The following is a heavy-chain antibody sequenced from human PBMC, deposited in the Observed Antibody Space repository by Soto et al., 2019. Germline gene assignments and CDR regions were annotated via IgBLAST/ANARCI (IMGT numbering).Heavy chain of an antibody. D-gene: IGHD2-2*01. CDR3: ARERSVGYCITTTCPKPFYYYAMYV. J-gene: IGHJ6*02. CDR2: IIPVFGTP. Sequence: QVQQVQSGAEVKKPGSSLKVSCKASGGTFTNYAFSWVRQAPGQGLEWMGGIIPVFGTPDYAQKFQGRVTITAVESTRTASMELSSLRSDDTAVYYCARERSVGYCITTTCPKPFYYYAMYVWGQGTTVTVSS. V-gene: IGHV1-69*12. CDR1: GGTFTNYA.